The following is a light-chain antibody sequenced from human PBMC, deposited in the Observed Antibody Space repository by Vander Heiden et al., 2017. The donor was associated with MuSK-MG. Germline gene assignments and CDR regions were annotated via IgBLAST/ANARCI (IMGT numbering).Light chain of an antibody. CDR2: AAS. J-gene: IGKJ4*01. CDR3: QQYNSYPYT. V-gene: IGKV1-9*01. CDR1: QGISSY. Sequence: IHVTQSPSFLSASVGDRVTITCRASQGISSYLAWYHQKPGKAPKLLIYAASTLESGVPSRFSGSGSGTEFTLTISSLQPDDCATYYCQQYNSYPYTFGGGTKVEIK.